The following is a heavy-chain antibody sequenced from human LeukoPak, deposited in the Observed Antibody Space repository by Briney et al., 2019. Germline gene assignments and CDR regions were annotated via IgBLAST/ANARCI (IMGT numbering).Heavy chain of an antibody. V-gene: IGHV1-69*13. J-gene: IGHJ6*02. CDR2: IIPIFGTA. Sequence: SVKVSCKASGGTFSSYAIRWVRQAPGQGLEWMGGIIPIFGTANYAQKFQGRVTITADESTSTAYMELSSLRSEDTAVYYCARDREQQLALYYYYYGMDVWGQGTTVTVSS. CDR3: ARDREQQLALYYYYYGMDV. CDR1: GGTFSSYA. D-gene: IGHD6-13*01.